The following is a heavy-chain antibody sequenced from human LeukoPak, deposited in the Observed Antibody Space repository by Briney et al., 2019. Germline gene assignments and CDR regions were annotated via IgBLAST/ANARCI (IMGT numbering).Heavy chain of an antibody. CDR1: GYTFTGYY. V-gene: IGHV1-2*02. CDR3: ARGGGYDYVWGSYRQGYDY. D-gene: IGHD3-16*02. J-gene: IGHJ4*02. Sequence: ASVKVSCKASGYTFTGYYMHWVRQAPGQGLEWMGWINPNSGGTNYAQKFQGRVTITRNTSISTAYMELSSLRSEDTAVYYCARGGGYDYVWGSYRQGYDYWGQGTLVTVSS. CDR2: INPNSGGT.